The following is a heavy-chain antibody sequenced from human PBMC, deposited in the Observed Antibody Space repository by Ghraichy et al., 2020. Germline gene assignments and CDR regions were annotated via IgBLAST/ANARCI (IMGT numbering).Heavy chain of an antibody. J-gene: IGHJ4*02. CDR1: GGTFSSYA. V-gene: IGHV1-69*04. Sequence: SVKVSCKASGGTFSSYAISWVRQAPGQGLEWMGRIIPILGIANYAQKFQGRVTITADKSTSTAYMELSSLRSEDTAVYYCASPPGRIYGDFGYYFDYWGQGTLVTVSS. D-gene: IGHD4-17*01. CDR3: ASPPGRIYGDFGYYFDY. CDR2: IIPILGIA.